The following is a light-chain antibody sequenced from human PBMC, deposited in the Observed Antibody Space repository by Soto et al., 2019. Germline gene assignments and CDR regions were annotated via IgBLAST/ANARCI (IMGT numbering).Light chain of an antibody. J-gene: IGLJ3*02. V-gene: IGLV1-51*01. CDR3: GTWDSSMSAAGWV. CDR1: SFNIGNNY. CDR2: HND. Sequence: QSVLTQPPSVSAAPGQKVTISCSGSSFNIGNNYVSWFQQLPGAAPKLLIYHNDKRPSGIPDRFSGSKSGTSATLGITGLQTGDEADYYCGTWDSSMSAAGWVFRGGTKLTVL.